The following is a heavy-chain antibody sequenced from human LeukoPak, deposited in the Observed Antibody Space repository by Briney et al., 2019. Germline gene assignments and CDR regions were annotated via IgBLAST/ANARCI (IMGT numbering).Heavy chain of an antibody. Sequence: PSETLSLTCTVSGGSLSSSSYYWGWIRQPPGKGLEWIGSIYYSGRTYYNPSLKSRVTISVDTSKNPFSLKLSSVTAADTAVYYWARQETAAGTFDYWGKGTLVT. J-gene: IGHJ4*02. CDR1: GGSLSSSSYY. D-gene: IGHD6-13*01. CDR2: IYYSGRT. V-gene: IGHV4-39*01. CDR3: ARQETAAGTFDY.